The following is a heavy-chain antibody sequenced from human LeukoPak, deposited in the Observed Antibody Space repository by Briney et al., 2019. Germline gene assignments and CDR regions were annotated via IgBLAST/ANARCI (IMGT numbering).Heavy chain of an antibody. V-gene: IGHV4-59*12. D-gene: IGHD6-13*01. J-gene: IGHJ3*02. CDR1: GGSISSYY. CDR3: ARTYSASWYDAFDI. Sequence: SETLSLTCTVSGGSISSYYWSWIRQPPGKGLEWIGYIYYSGSTNYNPSLKSRVTISIDKSKNQFSLKLRSVTAADTAAYYCARTYSASWYDAFDIWGQGTMVTVSS. CDR2: IYYSGST.